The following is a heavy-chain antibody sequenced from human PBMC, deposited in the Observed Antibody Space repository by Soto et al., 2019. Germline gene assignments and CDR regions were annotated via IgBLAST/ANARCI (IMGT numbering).Heavy chain of an antibody. Sequence: PGGSLRLSCAASGFTFSSYAMHWVRQAPGKGLEWVAVISYDGSNKYYADSVKGRFTISRDNSKNTLYLQMNSLRAEDTAVYYCARDSSGPSNVVEEPAAREFDFWGQGTMVTVSS. V-gene: IGHV3-30*04. CDR1: GFTFSSYA. CDR3: ARDSSGPSNVVEEPAAREFDF. D-gene: IGHD2-2*01. J-gene: IGHJ4*02. CDR2: ISYDGSNK.